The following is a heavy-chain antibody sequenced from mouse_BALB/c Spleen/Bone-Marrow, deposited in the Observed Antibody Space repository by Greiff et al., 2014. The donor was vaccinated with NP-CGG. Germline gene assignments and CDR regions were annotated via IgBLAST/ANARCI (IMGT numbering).Heavy chain of an antibody. CDR3: ARYYRYDYAMDY. J-gene: IGHJ4*01. Sequence: EVQRVESGGGLVQPGGSRKLSCAASGFTFSSFGMHWVRQAPEKGLEWVAYISSGSSTIYYADTVKGRFTISRDNPKNTLFLQMTSLRSVDTAMYYCARYYRYDYAMDYWGQGTSVTVSS. V-gene: IGHV5-17*02. CDR1: GFTFSSFG. D-gene: IGHD2-14*01. CDR2: ISSGSSTI.